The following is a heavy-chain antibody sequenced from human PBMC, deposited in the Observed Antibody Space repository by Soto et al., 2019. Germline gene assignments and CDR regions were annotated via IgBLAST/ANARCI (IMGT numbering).Heavy chain of an antibody. V-gene: IGHV1-69*06. CDR1: GGTFINSA. J-gene: IGHJ6*02. D-gene: IGHD4-4*01. Sequence: QVQLVQSGAEVKKPGSSVKVSCKTSGGTFINSAISWVRQAPGQGLEWMGGIIPIFDTANYAQKFQGRVTITADKSTTTVYMELNSLRSEDTAVYYCAREKVSFSDVATVNVWGQGTTVTVSS. CDR3: AREKVSFSDVATVNV. CDR2: IIPIFDTA.